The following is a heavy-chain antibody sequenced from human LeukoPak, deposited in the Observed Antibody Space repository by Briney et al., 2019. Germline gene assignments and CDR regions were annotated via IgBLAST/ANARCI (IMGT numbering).Heavy chain of an antibody. CDR2: IIPIFGTA. Sequence: SVKVSCKASGGTFSSYAISWVRQAPGQGLEWMGGIIPIFGTANYAQKFQGRVTITADKSTSTAYMELSSLRSEDTAVYYCARVVGSLYNWFDPWGQGTLVTVSS. CDR3: ARVVGSLYNWFDP. J-gene: IGHJ5*02. CDR1: GGTFSSYA. D-gene: IGHD1-26*01. V-gene: IGHV1-69*06.